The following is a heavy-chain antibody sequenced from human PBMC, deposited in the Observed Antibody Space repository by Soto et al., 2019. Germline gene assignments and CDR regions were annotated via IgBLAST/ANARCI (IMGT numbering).Heavy chain of an antibody. J-gene: IGHJ3*02. V-gene: IGHV4-59*08. CDR3: ARRWGGTFDI. CDR2: IYYSGST. Sequence: QVQLQESGPRLVKPSETLSLTCTVSGGSISNYYWSWIRQPPGKGLEWIGYIYYSGSTNYNPSLKSRVTISVDTSKNQCSLKLSSVTAADTAVYYCARRWGGTFDIWGQGTMVTVSS. D-gene: IGHD3-10*01. CDR1: GGSISNYY.